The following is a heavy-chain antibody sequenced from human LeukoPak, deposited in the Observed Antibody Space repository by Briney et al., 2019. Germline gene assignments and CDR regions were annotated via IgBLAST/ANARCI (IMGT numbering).Heavy chain of an antibody. CDR2: ISYDGSNK. Sequence: PGRSLRLSCAASGFTFSSYARHWVRQAPGKGLEWVAVISYDGSNKYYADSVKGRFTISRDNSKNTLYLQMDSLGAEDTAAYYCARDRYCSSTNCYDYWGQGTLVTVSS. D-gene: IGHD2-2*01. CDR1: GFTFSSYA. CDR3: ARDRYCSSTNCYDY. J-gene: IGHJ4*02. V-gene: IGHV3-30*14.